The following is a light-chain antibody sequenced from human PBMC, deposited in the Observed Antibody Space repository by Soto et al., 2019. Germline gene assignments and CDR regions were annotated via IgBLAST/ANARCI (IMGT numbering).Light chain of an antibody. CDR2: EVS. V-gene: IGLV2-8*01. CDR1: NSDVGGFAY. Sequence: QSVLTQPASVSGSPGQSITISCTGTNSDVGGFAYVSWYQQHPGKAPKLMIYEVSKRPSGVPDRFSGSKSGNTASLTVSGLQAEDEADYYCSSYAGSNNLVFGGGTQLTVL. CDR3: SSYAGSNNLV. J-gene: IGLJ3*02.